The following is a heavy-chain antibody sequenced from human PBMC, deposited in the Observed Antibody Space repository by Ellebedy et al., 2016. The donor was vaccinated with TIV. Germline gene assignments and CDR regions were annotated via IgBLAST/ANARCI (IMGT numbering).Heavy chain of an antibody. D-gene: IGHD2-2*01. CDR1: GGTFSSYA. J-gene: IGHJ6*02. CDR2: IIPIFGTA. Sequence: SVKVSXXASGGTFSSYAISWVRQAPGQGLEWMGGIIPIFGTANYAQKFQGRVTITADESTSTAYMELSSLRSEDTAVYYCAIRLGPKDIVVVPAADPAYTKTYYYGMDVWGQGTTVTVSS. CDR3: AIRLGPKDIVVVPAADPAYTKTYYYGMDV. V-gene: IGHV1-69*13.